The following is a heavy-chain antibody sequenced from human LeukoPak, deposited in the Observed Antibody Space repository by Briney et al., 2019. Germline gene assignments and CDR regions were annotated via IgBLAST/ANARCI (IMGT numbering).Heavy chain of an antibody. CDR1: GGTFSSYA. J-gene: IGHJ6*03. CDR3: ARTQGYSGYDYYYYYYMDV. D-gene: IGHD5-12*01. Sequence: SVTVSCKASGGTFSSYAISWVRQAPGQGLEWMGGIIPIFGTANYAQKFQGRVTITTDESTSTAYMELSSLRSEDTAVYYCARTQGYSGYDYYYYYYMDVWGKGTTVTVSS. CDR2: IIPIFGTA. V-gene: IGHV1-69*05.